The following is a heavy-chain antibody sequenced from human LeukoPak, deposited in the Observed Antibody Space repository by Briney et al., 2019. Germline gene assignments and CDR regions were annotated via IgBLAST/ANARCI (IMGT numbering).Heavy chain of an antibody. Sequence: GGSLRLSCAASGFTFSSYAMHWVRQAPGNGLEWVSGISWNSGSIGYADSVKGRFTISRDNAKNSLYLQMNSLRAEDTALYYCAKDFGTVAGTSRDYWGQGTLVTGPS. J-gene: IGHJ4*02. CDR2: ISWNSGSI. V-gene: IGHV3-9*01. CDR3: AKDFGTVAGTSRDY. D-gene: IGHD6-19*01. CDR1: GFTFSSYA.